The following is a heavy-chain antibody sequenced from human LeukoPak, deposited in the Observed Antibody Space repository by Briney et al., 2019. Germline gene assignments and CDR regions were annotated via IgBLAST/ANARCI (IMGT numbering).Heavy chain of an antibody. D-gene: IGHD3-16*01. CDR2: ISSTSSAI. J-gene: IGHJ4*02. CDR1: GFTFSSYS. CDR3: ARVIGSYGDSAY. V-gene: IGHV3-48*04. Sequence: GGSLRLSCAASGFTFSSYSMNWLRQAPWKGLEWLSYISSTSSAIYYADSLKGRFTISRDNAKNSLYLQMDSLRAEDTAVYYCARVIGSYGDSAYWGQGTLVTVSS.